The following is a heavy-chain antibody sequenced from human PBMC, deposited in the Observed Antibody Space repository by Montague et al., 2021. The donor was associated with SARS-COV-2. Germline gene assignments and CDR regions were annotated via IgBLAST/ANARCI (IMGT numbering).Heavy chain of an antibody. CDR2: IYYSGST. CDR1: GGSISSSSYY. D-gene: IGHD5-12*01. V-gene: IGHV4-39*07. CDR3: ARDPVGGGYDPSGMDV. Sequence: SETLSLTCTVSGGSISSSSYYWGWIRQPPGKGLEWIGSIYYSGSTYYNPSLKSRVTISVDTSKNQFSLKLSSVTAADTAVYYCARDPVGGGYDPSGMDVWGQGTMVTVSS. J-gene: IGHJ6*02.